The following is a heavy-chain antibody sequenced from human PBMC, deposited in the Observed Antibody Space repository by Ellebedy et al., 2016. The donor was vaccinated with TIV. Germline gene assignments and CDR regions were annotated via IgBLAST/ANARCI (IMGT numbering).Heavy chain of an antibody. CDR2: IVVGSGNT. CDR3: ASNLFGVDA. CDR1: GFTFTRST. D-gene: IGHD2/OR15-2a*01. Sequence: AASVKVSCKASGFTFTRSTMQWVRQARAQRLECIGWIVVGSGNTNYAQKFQERVTITRDMSTSKAYMDLSSLRSEDTAVLYCASNLFGVDAWGQGTTVTVS. V-gene: IGHV1-58*02. J-gene: IGHJ6*02.